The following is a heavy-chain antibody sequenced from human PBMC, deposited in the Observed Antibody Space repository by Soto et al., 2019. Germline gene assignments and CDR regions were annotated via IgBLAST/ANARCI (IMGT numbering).Heavy chain of an antibody. CDR3: ARAADCRGGSCYFFLDY. CDR2: IYHGGST. J-gene: IGHJ4*02. V-gene: IGHV4-4*02. CDR1: GGSISSSNW. Sequence: PSETLSLTCTVSGGSISSSNWWNWVRQPPGKGLEWIGEIYHGGSTNYNPSLKSRVTISVDKSKNQFSLKLSSVTAADTAVYYYARAADCRGGSCYFFLDYWGQGTLVTVSS. D-gene: IGHD2-15*01.